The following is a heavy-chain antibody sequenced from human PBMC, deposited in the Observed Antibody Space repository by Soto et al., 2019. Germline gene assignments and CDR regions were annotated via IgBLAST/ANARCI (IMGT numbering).Heavy chain of an antibody. V-gene: IGHV4-34*01. J-gene: IGHJ4*02. Sequence: TLSLTCAVYGGSFSGYYWSWIRQPPGKGLEWIGEINHSGSTNYNPSLKSRVTISVDTSKNQFSLKLMSLSAADTAVYYCGRLEGLATISYYFDYWGQGALVTVS. CDR3: GRLEGLATISYYFDY. D-gene: IGHD3-9*01. CDR1: GGSFSGYY. CDR2: INHSGST.